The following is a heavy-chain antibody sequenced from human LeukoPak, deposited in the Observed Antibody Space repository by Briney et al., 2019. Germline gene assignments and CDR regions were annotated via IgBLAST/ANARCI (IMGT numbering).Heavy chain of an antibody. CDR2: IYHSGST. V-gene: IGHV4-38-2*02. CDR1: GYSISSGYY. CDR3: ARSFRVYDSSGYYRDY. Sequence: SETLSLTCTVSGYSISSGYYWGWIRQPPGKGLEWIGSIYHSGSTYYNPSLKSRVTISVDTSKNQFSLKLSSVTAADTAVYYCARSFRVYDSSGYYRDYWGQGTLVTVSS. D-gene: IGHD3-22*01. J-gene: IGHJ4*02.